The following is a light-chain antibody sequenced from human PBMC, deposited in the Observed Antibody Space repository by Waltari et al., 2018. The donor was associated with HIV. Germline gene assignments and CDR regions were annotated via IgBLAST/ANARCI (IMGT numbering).Light chain of an antibody. CDR1: SSDTRAPYD. V-gene: IGLV1-40*01. CDR2: GST. Sequence: QSVLTQPPPVSGAPGPRVTISCTGGSSDTRAPYDVHLFQQFPGTAPKLLIYGSTNRPSGVPDRFSGSKSGTSASLAITGLQAEDEADYYCQSYDNSLGVVFGGGTKLTVL. CDR3: QSYDNSLGVV. J-gene: IGLJ2*01.